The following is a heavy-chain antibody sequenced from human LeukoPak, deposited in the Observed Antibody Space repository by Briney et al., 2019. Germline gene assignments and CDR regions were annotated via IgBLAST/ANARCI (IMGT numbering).Heavy chain of an antibody. Sequence: GGSLRLSCAASGFTFSSYSMNWVRQAPGKGLEWVSSISSSSSYIYYADSVEGRFTISRDNAKNSLYLQMNSLRAEDTAVYYCAKDIVVVPAAMNWFDPWGQGTLVTVSS. CDR1: GFTFSSYS. J-gene: IGHJ5*02. CDR3: AKDIVVVPAAMNWFDP. CDR2: ISSSSSYI. V-gene: IGHV3-21*01. D-gene: IGHD2-2*01.